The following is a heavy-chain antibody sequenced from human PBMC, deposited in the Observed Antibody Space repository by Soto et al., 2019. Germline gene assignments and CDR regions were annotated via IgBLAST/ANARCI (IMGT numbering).Heavy chain of an antibody. CDR1: GGTFSSYA. V-gene: IGHV1-69*13. CDR2: IIPIFGTA. J-gene: IGHJ6*04. D-gene: IGHD2-2*01. Sequence: GASVKVSCKASGGTFSSYAISWVRQAPGQGLEWMGGIIPIFGTANYAQKFQGRVTITADESTSTAYMELSSLRSEDTAVYYCASPVPAAPVYYYYGMDVWGKGTTVTVSS. CDR3: ASPVPAAPVYYYYGMDV.